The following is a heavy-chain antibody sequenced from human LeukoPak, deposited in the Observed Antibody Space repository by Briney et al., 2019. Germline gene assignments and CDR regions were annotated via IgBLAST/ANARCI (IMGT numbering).Heavy chain of an antibody. CDR3: GRDLHYAFDM. Sequence: GGSLRLSCVASGFTLSNYWMRWVRQAPGKGLEWVASIKPDGSEKYYVDSVEGRFTISRDNAKNSLYLQMNSLRAEDTAVYYCGRDLHYAFDMWGQGTMVTVSS. V-gene: IGHV3-7*01. J-gene: IGHJ3*02. CDR2: IKPDGSEK. CDR1: GFTLSNYW.